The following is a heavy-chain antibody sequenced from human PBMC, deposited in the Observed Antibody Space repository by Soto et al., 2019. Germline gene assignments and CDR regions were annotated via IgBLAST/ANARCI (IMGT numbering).Heavy chain of an antibody. CDR1: GYTFADYA. CDR3: AQSSGWYALPY. D-gene: IGHD6-19*01. V-gene: IGHV1-3*01. J-gene: IGHJ4*02. CDR2: INGGGGST. Sequence: QVQLLQSGAEVKRPGASVKVSCKASGYTFADYAIHWVRLAPGQSLGWMGWINGGGGSTKYSQNFQDRVTFTRDTSATTAYMELNSLSSDDAAVYYCAQSSGWYALPYWGQGTLVTVSS.